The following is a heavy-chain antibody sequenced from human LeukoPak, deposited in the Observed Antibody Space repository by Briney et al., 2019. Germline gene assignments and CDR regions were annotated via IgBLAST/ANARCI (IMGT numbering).Heavy chain of an antibody. D-gene: IGHD5-12*01. CDR3: VRGGYYYDWFDP. Sequence: SVTVSCKAPGGTFTDYSISWVRQAPGQGLEWMGRIIPILDQSNYAQKFQGRVTFTADKSTTTASMELSSLKSDDTAVYYCVRGGYYYDWFDPWGQGTLVTV. V-gene: IGHV1-69*02. CDR1: GGTFTDYS. CDR2: IIPILDQS. J-gene: IGHJ5*02.